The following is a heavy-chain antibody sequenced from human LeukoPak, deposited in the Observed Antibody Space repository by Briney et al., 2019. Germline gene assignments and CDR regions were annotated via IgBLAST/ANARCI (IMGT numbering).Heavy chain of an antibody. Sequence: ASVKVSRKASGYTFTSYDINWVRQATGQGLEWMGWMNPNSGNTGYAQKFQGRVTMTRDMSTNTVYMVLSSLRSEDTAVYYCARSSFLWYFDSWGQGTLVTVSS. D-gene: IGHD3-16*01. V-gene: IGHV1-8*01. CDR2: MNPNSGNT. CDR1: GYTFTSYD. CDR3: ARSSFLWYFDS. J-gene: IGHJ4*02.